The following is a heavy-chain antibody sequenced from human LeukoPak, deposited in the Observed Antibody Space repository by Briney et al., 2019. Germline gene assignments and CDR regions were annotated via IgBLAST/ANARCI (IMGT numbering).Heavy chain of an antibody. V-gene: IGHV4-38-2*01. CDR3: ARPYNWNDVDAFDI. Sequence: PSETLSLTCAVSGYSISSGYYWGWIRQPPGKGLEWIGSIYRSGSTYYNPSLKSRVTISVDTSKNQFSLKLSSVTAADTAVYYCARPYNWNDVDAFDIWGQGTMVTVSS. CDR2: IYRSGST. CDR1: GYSISSGYY. D-gene: IGHD1-20*01. J-gene: IGHJ3*02.